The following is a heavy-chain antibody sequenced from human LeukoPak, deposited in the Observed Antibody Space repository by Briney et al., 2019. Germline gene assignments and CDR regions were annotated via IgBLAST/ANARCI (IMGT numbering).Heavy chain of an antibody. D-gene: IGHD5-24*01. V-gene: IGHV3-21*01. J-gene: IGHJ4*02. CDR1: GFTFDGYS. Sequence: GGSLRLSCAASGFTFDGYSMNWVRQAPGKGLEWVASICMSDRYNHYPRPVRGPFTTSRDTGRDSVYLQITGLGIEDTATYFRARGLDGYTPLDDWGQRVLVS. CDR3: ARGLDGYTPLDD. CDR2: ICMSDRYN.